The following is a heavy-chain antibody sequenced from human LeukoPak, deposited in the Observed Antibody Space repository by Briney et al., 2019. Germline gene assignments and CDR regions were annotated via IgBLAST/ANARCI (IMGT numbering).Heavy chain of an antibody. J-gene: IGHJ4*02. D-gene: IGHD6-13*01. V-gene: IGHV4-59*12. CDR1: GGSISSYY. CDR3: ARGRGAAAFDY. Sequence: SETLSLTCTVSGGSISSYYWSWIRQPPGKGLEWIGYIYYSGSTNYNPSLKSRVTMSVDTSKNQFSLKLSSVTAADTAVYYCARGRGAAAFDYWGQGTLVTVSS. CDR2: IYYSGST.